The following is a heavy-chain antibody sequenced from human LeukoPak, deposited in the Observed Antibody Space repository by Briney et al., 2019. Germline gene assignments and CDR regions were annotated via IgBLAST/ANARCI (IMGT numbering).Heavy chain of an antibody. V-gene: IGHV4-59*10. CDR2: IYSDGSF. J-gene: IGHJ4*02. D-gene: IGHD3-22*01. Sequence: SETLSLTCAVYGGSFSGYYWSWLRQPAGKGLEWIGHIYSDGSFNYSPSHKSRVTMSVDTSKNQFSLRLSSVTAADTAVYYCARGPKYQNYDSSGYFGYWGQGTLVTVSS. CDR1: GGSFSGYY. CDR3: ARGPKYQNYDSSGYFGY.